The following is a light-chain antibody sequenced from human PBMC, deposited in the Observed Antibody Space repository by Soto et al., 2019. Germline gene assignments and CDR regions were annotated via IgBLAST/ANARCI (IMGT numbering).Light chain of an antibody. CDR3: SLYAGSNNLV. CDR2: EVS. Sequence: QSVLTQPPSASGSPGQSVTISCTGTSSDVGGYNYVSWYQQHPGKAPKLMIYEVSKRPSGVPDRFSGSKSGNTASLTVSGLQAEDEADYDFSLYAGSNNLVFGGGTKLTVL. J-gene: IGLJ2*01. V-gene: IGLV2-8*01. CDR1: SSDVGGYNY.